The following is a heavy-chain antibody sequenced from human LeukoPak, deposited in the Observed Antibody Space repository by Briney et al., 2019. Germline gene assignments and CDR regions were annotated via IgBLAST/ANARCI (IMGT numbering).Heavy chain of an antibody. CDR2: ITSSTSTI. CDR3: ARVKLGAFDI. CDR1: GFTFSSYA. Sequence: GGSLRLSCAASGFTFSSYAMHWVRQAPGKGLEWVSYITSSTSTIYYADSVKGRFTISRDNAENSLYLQMNSLRDEDTAVYYCARVKLGAFDIWGQGTMVTVSS. J-gene: IGHJ3*02. D-gene: IGHD3-16*01. V-gene: IGHV3-48*02.